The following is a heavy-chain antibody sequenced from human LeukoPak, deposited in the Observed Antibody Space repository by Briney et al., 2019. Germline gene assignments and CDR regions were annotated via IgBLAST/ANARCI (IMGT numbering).Heavy chain of an antibody. CDR1: GFTFSRYW. CDR3: ARDKGDYDTSGSLFVF. D-gene: IGHD3-22*01. V-gene: IGHV3-7*03. J-gene: IGHJ4*02. CDR2: IRQDGGEI. Sequence: PGGSLRLSCAASGFTFSRYWMSRVRQVPRKGLEWVANIRQDGGEIYYVDSVKGRFTISRDNAKSSLYLQMNSLRAGDTAVYYCARDKGDYDTSGSLFVFGGQGTLVTVSS.